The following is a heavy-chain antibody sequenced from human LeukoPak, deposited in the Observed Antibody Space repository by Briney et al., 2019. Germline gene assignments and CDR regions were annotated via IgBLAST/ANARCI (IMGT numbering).Heavy chain of an antibody. CDR2: IYPGDSDT. Sequence: GESLKISCKGSGYSFTTYWIAWVRQMPGKGLEWMGIIYPGDSDTRYSPSFQGQVTISADKSISTAYLQWSSLKASDTAMYYCATGLSLPVEYFQHWGQGTLVTVSS. CDR3: ATGLSLPVEYFQH. V-gene: IGHV5-51*01. J-gene: IGHJ1*01. CDR1: GYSFTTYW.